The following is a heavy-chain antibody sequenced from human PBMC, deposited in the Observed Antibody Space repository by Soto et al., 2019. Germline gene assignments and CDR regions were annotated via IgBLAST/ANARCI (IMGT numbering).Heavy chain of an antibody. J-gene: IGHJ4*02. CDR3: VSPEGYYDSSGYTLDY. D-gene: IGHD3-22*01. Sequence: SETLSLTCTVSGDSISSSTYYWGWIRQPPGKGLEWIGSMFYSGNTYYNPSLKSRVTLSIDTSKNQFSLKLNSVTAADTAVYYCVSPEGYYDSSGYTLDYWGQGTLVTV. CDR2: MFYSGNT. V-gene: IGHV4-39*01. CDR1: GDSISSSTYY.